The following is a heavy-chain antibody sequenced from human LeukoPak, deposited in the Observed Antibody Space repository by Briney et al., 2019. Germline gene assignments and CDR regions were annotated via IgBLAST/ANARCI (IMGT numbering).Heavy chain of an antibody. V-gene: IGHV4-34*01. CDR1: GGSFSGYY. CDR3: ARGSYDFWSGYPY. J-gene: IGHJ4*02. Sequence: SSETLSLTCAVYGGSFSGYYWSWIRQPPGKGLEWIGEINHSGSTNYNPSLKSRVTISVDTSKNQLSLKLSSATAADTTVYYCARGSYDFWSGYPYWGQGTLVTVSS. D-gene: IGHD3-3*01. CDR2: INHSGST.